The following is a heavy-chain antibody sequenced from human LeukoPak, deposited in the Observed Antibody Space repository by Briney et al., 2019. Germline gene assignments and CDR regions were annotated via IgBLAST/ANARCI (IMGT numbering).Heavy chain of an antibody. CDR1: GYTFTSYG. CDR2: ISAYNGNT. Sequence: EASVKVSCKASGYTFTSYGISWVRQAPGQGLEWMGWISAYNGNTNYAQKLQVRVTMTTDTSTSTAYMELRSLRSDDTAVYYCARYGPTGYCSSTSCPNVWFDPWGQGTLVTVSS. J-gene: IGHJ5*02. CDR3: ARYGPTGYCSSTSCPNVWFDP. V-gene: IGHV1-18*01. D-gene: IGHD2-2*01.